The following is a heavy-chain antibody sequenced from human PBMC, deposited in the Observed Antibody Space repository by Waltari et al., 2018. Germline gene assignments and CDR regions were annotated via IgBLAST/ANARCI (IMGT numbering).Heavy chain of an antibody. CDR3: ARRFPGVGAIDY. CDR1: GYSISSGYY. CDR2: IYHSGST. J-gene: IGHJ4*02. D-gene: IGHD1-26*01. V-gene: IGHV4-38-2*01. Sequence: QVQLQESGPGLVKPSETLSLTCAVSGYSISSGYYWGWIRQPPGKGLEWIGSIYHSGSTYYNPSLKSRVTISVDTSKNQFSLKLSSVTAADTAVYYCARRFPGVGAIDYWGQGTLVTVSS.